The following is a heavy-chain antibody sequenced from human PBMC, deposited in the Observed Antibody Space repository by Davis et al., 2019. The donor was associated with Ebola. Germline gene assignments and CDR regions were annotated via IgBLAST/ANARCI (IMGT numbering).Heavy chain of an antibody. V-gene: IGHV3-74*01. J-gene: IGHJ4*02. Sequence: HTGGSLRLSCTVSGFTFSNNWMSWVRQVPGKGLVWVSSINRDGTTTTYADSVKGRFTISRDNAKNTLYLQMNSLRAEDTAVYYCARAVYGRSSGLWSLPTTDSSYFDYWGQGTLVTVSS. D-gene: IGHD6-6*01. CDR1: GFTFSNNW. CDR2: INRDGTTT. CDR3: ARAVYGRSSGLWSLPTTDSSYFDY.